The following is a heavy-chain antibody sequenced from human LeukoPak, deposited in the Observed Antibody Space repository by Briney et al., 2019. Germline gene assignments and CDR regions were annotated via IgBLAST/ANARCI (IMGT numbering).Heavy chain of an antibody. Sequence: SETLSLTCTVSGDSICRSTYYWAWIRQPPGKGLEWIGSVYYGRSPYFNPSLESRATISVVTSKNHFSLKMSSVTAADTAVYYCARSSGTGTFSYWGQGTLVTVSS. CDR1: GDSICRSTYY. CDR2: VYYGRSP. V-gene: IGHV4-39*02. J-gene: IGHJ4*02. CDR3: ARSSGTGTFSY. D-gene: IGHD6-25*01.